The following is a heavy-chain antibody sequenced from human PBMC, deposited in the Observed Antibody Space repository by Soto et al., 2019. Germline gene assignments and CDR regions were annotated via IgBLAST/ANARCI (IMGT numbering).Heavy chain of an antibody. Sequence: QVQLQESGPGLVKPSQTLSLTCTVSGGSISSGGYYWSWIRQHPGKGPEWIGYIYYSGSTYYNPSLKSRVTISVDTSKNQFSLKLSSVTAADTAVYYCARDGPRGYSYGHSWWFDLWGRGTLVTVSS. CDR3: ARDGPRGYSYGHSWWFDL. CDR1: GGSISSGGYY. J-gene: IGHJ2*01. D-gene: IGHD5-18*01. V-gene: IGHV4-31*03. CDR2: IYYSGST.